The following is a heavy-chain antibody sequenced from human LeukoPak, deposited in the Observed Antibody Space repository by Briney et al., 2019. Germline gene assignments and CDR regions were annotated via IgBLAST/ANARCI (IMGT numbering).Heavy chain of an antibody. CDR2: IYYSGST. J-gene: IGHJ5*02. D-gene: IGHD6-19*01. CDR1: GGSISGYY. CDR3: ARSQARLGWFDP. V-gene: IGHV4-59*08. Sequence: SETLSLTCTVSGGSISGYYWSWIRQPPGKGLEWIGYIYYSGSTNYNPSLKSRVTFSVDTSKNQFSLKLRSVTAADTAVYYCARSQARLGWFDPWGQGTLVTVSS.